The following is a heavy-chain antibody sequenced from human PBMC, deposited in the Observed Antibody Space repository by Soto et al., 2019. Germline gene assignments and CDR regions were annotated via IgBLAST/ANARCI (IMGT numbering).Heavy chain of an antibody. D-gene: IGHD6-13*01. CDR3: AIPLPKQQLVRGAFDH. CDR2: SIPVFGTA. J-gene: IGHJ4*02. Sequence: QVQLVQSGAEVKKPGSSVKLSCKTSGGTFRNYAINWVRQAPGQGLEWMGGSIPVFGTANYAQTFQGRFTITADESTSTAYMELSSLRSEDTAVYYCAIPLPKQQLVRGAFDHRGQGTLVTVAS. CDR1: GGTFRNYA. V-gene: IGHV1-69*01.